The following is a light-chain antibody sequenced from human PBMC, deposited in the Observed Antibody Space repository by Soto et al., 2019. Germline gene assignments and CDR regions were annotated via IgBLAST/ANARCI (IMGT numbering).Light chain of an antibody. CDR1: QSVRSN. J-gene: IGKJ1*01. CDR3: QQYNDWPPWT. V-gene: IGKV3-15*01. CDR2: GAS. Sequence: EIVMTQSPATLYVSPGERAPLSCRASQSVRSNLAWYQQKPGQAPRLLIYGASTRATGIPARFSGSGSGTEFTLTISSLQSEDFAVYYCQQYNDWPPWTFGQGTKVDIK.